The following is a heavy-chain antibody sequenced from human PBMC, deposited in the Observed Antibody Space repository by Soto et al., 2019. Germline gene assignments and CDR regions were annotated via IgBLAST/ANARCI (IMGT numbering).Heavy chain of an antibody. V-gene: IGHV4-30-4*01. CDR1: GGSISRGDYY. J-gene: IGHJ4*02. CDR3: ATLPPRVVVSVLPIPT. CDR2: IYYSGII. Sequence: SETLSLTCSVSGGSISRGDYYWTWIRQPPGKGLEWIGSIYYSGIISYNPSLKSRVTISVDTSKNQFSLKLNSLTAADAAMYYCATLPPRVVVSVLPIPTWGQGTQVTVSS. D-gene: IGHD2-21*01.